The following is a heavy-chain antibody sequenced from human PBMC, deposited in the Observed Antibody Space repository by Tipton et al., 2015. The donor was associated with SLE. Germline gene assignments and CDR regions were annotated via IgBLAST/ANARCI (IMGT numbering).Heavy chain of an antibody. D-gene: IGHD2-8*01. Sequence: TLSLTCTVSGDSISSGDYYWSWIRQPPGKGLEWIGYIYYSGSTYYNPSLKSRVTISLDTSRNQFSLKLSSVTAADTAVYYCARGGELYPDSGQGTLVTVSS. CDR2: IYYSGST. CDR3: ARGGELYPD. V-gene: IGHV4-30-4*01. J-gene: IGHJ1*01. CDR1: GDSISSGDYY.